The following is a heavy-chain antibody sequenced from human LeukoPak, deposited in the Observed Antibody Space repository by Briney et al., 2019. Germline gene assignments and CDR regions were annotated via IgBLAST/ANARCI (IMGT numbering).Heavy chain of an antibody. D-gene: IGHD3-10*01. CDR3: ARVRSYGSGAYYMDV. CDR2: INHSGST. J-gene: IGHJ6*03. V-gene: IGHV4-34*01. CDR1: GGSFSGYY. Sequence: SETLSLTCAVYGGSFSGYYWSWIRQPPGKGLEWIGEINHSGSTNYNPSLKSRVTMSVDTSKNQFSLKLSSVTAADTAVYYCARVRSYGSGAYYMDVWGKGTTVTVSS.